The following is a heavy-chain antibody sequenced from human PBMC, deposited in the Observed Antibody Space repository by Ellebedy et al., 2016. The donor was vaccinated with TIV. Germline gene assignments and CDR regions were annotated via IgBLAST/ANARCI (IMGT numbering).Heavy chain of an antibody. CDR1: GFTFSSYT. CDR2: ISTGSSHI. CDR3: ARGTSFGDYADY. D-gene: IGHD4-17*01. V-gene: IGHV3-21*01. Sequence: GESLKISCVSSGFTFSSYTMIWVRQAPGKGLDWVSLISTGSSHIYYADSVRGRFTISRANAENSLYLQMNSLRAEDTAVYYCARGTSFGDYADYWGQGTLVTVSA. J-gene: IGHJ4*02.